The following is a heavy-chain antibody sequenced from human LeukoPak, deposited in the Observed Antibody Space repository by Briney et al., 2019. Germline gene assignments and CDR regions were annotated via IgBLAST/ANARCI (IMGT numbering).Heavy chain of an antibody. Sequence: PGGSLRLSCAASGFTFSSYSMNWVRQAPGKGLEWVGRIKSKIDGGTTDYAAPVKGRFTISRDDSKDTLYLQMNSLKIEDTAVYYCTTGGDGSGSHTFDYWGQGTLVTVSS. D-gene: IGHD3-10*01. V-gene: IGHV3-15*01. CDR1: GFTFSSYS. CDR2: IKSKIDGGTT. CDR3: TTGGDGSGSHTFDY. J-gene: IGHJ4*02.